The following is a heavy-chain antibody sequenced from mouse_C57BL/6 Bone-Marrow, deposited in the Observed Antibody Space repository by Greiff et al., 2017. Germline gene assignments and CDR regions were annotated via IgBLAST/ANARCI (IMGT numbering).Heavy chain of an antibody. CDR2: IHPNSGST. V-gene: IGHV1-64*01. J-gene: IGHJ3*01. D-gene: IGHD2-4*01. Sequence: QVQLKQSGAELVKPGASVKLSCKASGYTFTSYCMHWVKQRPGQGLEWIGMIHPNSGSTNYNEKFKSKATLTVDKSSSTAYMHLNSLTSEASAVYDCARGHDCDNAWFAYWGQGTLVTVSA. CDR1: GYTFTSYC. CDR3: ARGHDCDNAWFAY.